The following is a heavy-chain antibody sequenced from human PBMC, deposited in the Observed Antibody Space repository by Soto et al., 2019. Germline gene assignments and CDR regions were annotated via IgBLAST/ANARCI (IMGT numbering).Heavy chain of an antibody. CDR2: IYHSGST. D-gene: IGHD2-21*02. CDR1: GYSISSGYY. Sequence: PSETLSLTCAVSGYSISSGYYWGWIRQPPGKGLEWIGSIYHSGSTYYNPSLKSRVTISVDTSKNQFSLKLSSVTAADTAVYYCARRGNSGYFDYWGQGTLVTVSS. V-gene: IGHV4-38-2*01. CDR3: ARRGNSGYFDY. J-gene: IGHJ4*02.